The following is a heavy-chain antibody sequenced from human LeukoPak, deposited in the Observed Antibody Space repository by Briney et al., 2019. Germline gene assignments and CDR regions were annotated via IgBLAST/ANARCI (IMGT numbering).Heavy chain of an antibody. V-gene: IGHV3-23*01. J-gene: IGHJ4*02. CDR1: EFIFSRYA. CDR2: ISGSGGST. CDR3: AKVPLVAITPAVYFDY. Sequence: GGSLRLSCAASEFIFSRYAMSWVRQAPGKGLEWVSFISGSGGSTYYADSVKGRFTISRDNSKNTLSLQMNSLRAEDTAVYYCAKVPLVAITPAVYFDYWGQGTLVAVSS. D-gene: IGHD3-22*01.